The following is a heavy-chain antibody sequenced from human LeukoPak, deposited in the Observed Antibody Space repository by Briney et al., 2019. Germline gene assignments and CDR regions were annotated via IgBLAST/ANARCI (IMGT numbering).Heavy chain of an antibody. J-gene: IGHJ4*02. CDR2: IYHSGST. CDR1: GGSISSGGYY. D-gene: IGHD3-10*01. CDR3: ARDGFGSGSYYNENDY. V-gene: IGHV4-30-2*01. Sequence: SETLSLTCTVSGGSISSGGYYWSWIRQPPGKGLEWIGYIYHSGSTYYNPSLKSRVTISVDRSKNQFSLKLSSVTAADTAVYYCARDGFGSGSYYNENDYWGQGTLVTVSS.